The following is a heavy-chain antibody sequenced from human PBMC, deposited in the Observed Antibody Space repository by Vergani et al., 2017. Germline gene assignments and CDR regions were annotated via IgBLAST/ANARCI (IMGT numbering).Heavy chain of an antibody. J-gene: IGHJ6*03. CDR1: GFTFSNYA. CDR3: ARDPGQYSSSENYNYYMNV. CDR2: ISDDGSNK. Sequence: QVQLVESGGGVVQPGRSLRLSCAASGFTFSNYAMHWVRQAPGTGLECGAIISDDGSNKYYVDSVKDRFTISRDNSKNTLYLQMNSLRAEDTAVNYCARDPGQYSSSENYNYYMNVWGKGTTVTVSS. V-gene: IGHV3-30-3*01. D-gene: IGHD6-13*01.